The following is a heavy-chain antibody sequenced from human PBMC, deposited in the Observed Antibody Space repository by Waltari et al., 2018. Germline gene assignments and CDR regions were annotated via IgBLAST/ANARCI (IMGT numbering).Heavy chain of an antibody. V-gene: IGHV3-23*01. CDR3: AKTRDVVRGVRGPYYFDY. CDR2: ISGSGGST. CDR1: GFTFSSYA. D-gene: IGHD3-10*01. J-gene: IGHJ4*02. Sequence: EVQLLESGGGLVQPGGSLRLSCAASGFTFSSYAMSWVRQAPGKGLEWVSAISGSGGSTYYADSLKGRFTISRDNSKNTLYLQMNSLRAEDTAVYYCAKTRDVVRGVRGPYYFDYWGQGTLVTVSS.